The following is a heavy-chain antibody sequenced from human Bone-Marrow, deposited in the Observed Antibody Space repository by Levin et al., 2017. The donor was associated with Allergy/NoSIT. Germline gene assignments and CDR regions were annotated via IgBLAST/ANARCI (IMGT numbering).Heavy chain of an antibody. D-gene: IGHD1-1*01. CDR2: IKKDGSET. CDR1: GFTFTNYW. V-gene: IGHV3-7*03. J-gene: IGHJ4*02. Sequence: PGESLKISCAASGFTFTNYWMIWVRQAPGKGLEWVANIKKDGSETHYVDSVKGRFTISRDNAKNSVYLQMNSLRAEDTAVYFCAGGGIRHLNYWGQGALVTVSS. CDR3: AGGGIRHLNY.